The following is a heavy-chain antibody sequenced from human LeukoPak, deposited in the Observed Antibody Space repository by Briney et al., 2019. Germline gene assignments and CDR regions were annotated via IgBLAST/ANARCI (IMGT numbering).Heavy chain of an antibody. CDR3: ARDLWFGDQKGY. CDR1: GFTFSSYS. V-gene: IGHV3-21*01. J-gene: IGHJ4*02. D-gene: IGHD3-10*01. CDR2: ISSSSSYI. Sequence: GSLRLSCAASGFTFSSYSMNWVRQAPGKGLEWVSSISSSSSYIYYADSVKGRFTISRDNAKNSLYLQMNSPRAEDTAVYYCARDLWFGDQKGYWGQGTLVTVSS.